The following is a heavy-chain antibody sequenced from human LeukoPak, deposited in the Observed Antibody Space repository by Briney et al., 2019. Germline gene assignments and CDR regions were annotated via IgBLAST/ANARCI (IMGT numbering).Heavy chain of an antibody. CDR3: ARDTVKSLPAASWFDP. CDR2: ISSSSSYI. Sequence: TGGSLRLSCAASGFTFSSYSMNWVRQAPGKGLEWVSSISSSSSYIYYADSVKGRFTISRDNAKNSLYLQMNSLRAEDTAVYYCARDTVKSLPAASWFDPWGQGTLVTVSS. V-gene: IGHV3-21*01. D-gene: IGHD2-2*01. CDR1: GFTFSSYS. J-gene: IGHJ5*02.